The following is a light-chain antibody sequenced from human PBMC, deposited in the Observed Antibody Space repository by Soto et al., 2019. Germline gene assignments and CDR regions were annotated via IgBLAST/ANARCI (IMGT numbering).Light chain of an antibody. V-gene: IGKV1-6*01. CDR3: LQDYTYPWT. J-gene: IGKJ1*01. Sequence: AIQMTQSPSSLSASVGDRVTITCRAGQAIRNDLGWYQQKPGKAPNLLIFGASNLQAGVPVRFSASGSGTNFTLTISNLQPEDFASYYCLQDYTYPWTFGQGTKVDI. CDR1: QAIRND. CDR2: GAS.